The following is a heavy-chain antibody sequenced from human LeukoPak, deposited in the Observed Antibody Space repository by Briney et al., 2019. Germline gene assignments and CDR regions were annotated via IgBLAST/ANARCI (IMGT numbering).Heavy chain of an antibody. J-gene: IGHJ4*02. D-gene: IGHD3-22*01. V-gene: IGHV1-18*01. CDR3: AGPSNLLSESKFNYDSSGYDY. Sequence: ASVKVSCKTSGYSENFYGITWVQQVAGQGLEWMGWISAYNGNTNYAQKLQGRVTMTTDTSTSTAYMELRSLRSDDTAVYYCAGPSNLLSESKFNYDSSGYDYWGQGTLVTVSS. CDR1: GYSENFYG. CDR2: ISAYNGNT.